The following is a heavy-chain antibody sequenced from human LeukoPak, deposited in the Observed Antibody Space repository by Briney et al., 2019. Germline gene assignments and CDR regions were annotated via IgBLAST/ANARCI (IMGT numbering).Heavy chain of an antibody. Sequence: SETLSLTCTVSGGSISSSSYYWGWIRQPPGKGLEWIGSIYYSGSTYYNPSLKSRVTISVDTSKNQFSLKLSSVTAADTAVYYCARVNYYYGSGSYYNRIPENAFDIWGQGTMVTVSS. CDR3: ARVNYYYGSGSYYNRIPENAFDI. D-gene: IGHD3-10*01. V-gene: IGHV4-39*07. CDR1: GGSISSSSYY. CDR2: IYYSGST. J-gene: IGHJ3*02.